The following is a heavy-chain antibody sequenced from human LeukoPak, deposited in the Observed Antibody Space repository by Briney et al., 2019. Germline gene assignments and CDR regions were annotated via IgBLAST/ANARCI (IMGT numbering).Heavy chain of an antibody. D-gene: IGHD3-22*01. CDR3: AREGYYAFDI. V-gene: IGHV3-23*01. CDR1: GFTFSSFA. J-gene: IGHJ3*02. CDR2: ISGSGGST. Sequence: GGSLRLSCAASGFTFSSFALSWVRQAPGKGLEWVSSISGSGGSTYSADSVKGRFTISRDSSKNMVYLQMNTLRVDDTAVYFCAREGYYAFDIWGQGTMVTVSS.